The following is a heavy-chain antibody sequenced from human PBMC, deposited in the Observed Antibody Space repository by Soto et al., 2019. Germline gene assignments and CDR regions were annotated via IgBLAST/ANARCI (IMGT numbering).Heavy chain of an antibody. CDR1: GGSISSYY. D-gene: IGHD3-3*01. Sequence: QVQLQESGPGLVKPSETLSLTCTVSGGSISSYYWSWIRQPPGKGLEWVGYIYYSGSTNYNPSLKRLVTISVDTSKNQFSLKLSSVTCADTAVYYCASTTTYSDFWSGYAFDIWGQGTMVTVSS. CDR2: IYYSGST. J-gene: IGHJ3*02. V-gene: IGHV4-59*01. CDR3: ASTTTYSDFWSGYAFDI.